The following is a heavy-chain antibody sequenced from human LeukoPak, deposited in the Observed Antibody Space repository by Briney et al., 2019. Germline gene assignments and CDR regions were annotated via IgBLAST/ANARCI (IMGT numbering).Heavy chain of an antibody. CDR2: INGSGGST. J-gene: IGHJ4*02. CDR1: GLTFGSNA. D-gene: IGHD5-18*01. CDR3: AKGVDTAMVS. V-gene: IGHV3-23*01. Sequence: GGSLRLSFAASGLTFGSNARSGSPKPPGRGWEWVSAINGSGGSTYYADSVKGRFTISRDNSKNTLYLQMNSLRAEDTAVYYCAKGVDTAMVSWGQGTLVTVSS.